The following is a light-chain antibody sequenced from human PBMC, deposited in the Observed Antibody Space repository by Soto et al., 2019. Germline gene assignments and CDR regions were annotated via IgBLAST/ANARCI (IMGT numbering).Light chain of an antibody. Sequence: EIVLTQSPATLSLSPGERATPPSRASQRVSSYLTWYKQNPGQAPRLLIYDASNRATGIPARFSGSGSGTDFTLTISSLEPEDFAVYYCQQRSNWPPSTFGGGTKVEIK. CDR1: QRVSSY. J-gene: IGKJ4*01. V-gene: IGKV3-11*01. CDR2: DAS. CDR3: QQRSNWPPST.